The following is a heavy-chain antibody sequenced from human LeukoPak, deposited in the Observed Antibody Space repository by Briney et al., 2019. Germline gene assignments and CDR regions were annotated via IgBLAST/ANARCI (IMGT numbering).Heavy chain of an antibody. J-gene: IGHJ4*02. CDR3: ANSFTHDY. D-gene: IGHD4-4*01. Sequence: KPSETLSLTCAVYSGSFSGYYWSWIRQPPGKGLEWIGEINHSGSTNYNPSLKSRVTISVDTSKNQFSLKLSSVTAADTAVYYCANSFTHDYWGQGTLVTVSS. CDR1: SGSFSGYY. CDR2: INHSGST. V-gene: IGHV4-34*01.